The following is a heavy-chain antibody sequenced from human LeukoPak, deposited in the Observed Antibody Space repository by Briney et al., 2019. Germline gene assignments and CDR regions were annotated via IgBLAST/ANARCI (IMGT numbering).Heavy chain of an antibody. V-gene: IGHV3-53*01. D-gene: IGHD3-10*01. CDR1: GFTVNSNY. J-gene: IGHJ4*02. CDR3: ARSRTYGSLDY. Sequence: PGGSLRLSCAASGFTVNSNYMSWVRQAPGKGLEWVSVIYTGGSTYYADSVTGRFTISRDYSKNTLYLQMNSLRAEDTAVYYCARSRTYGSLDYWGQGTLVTVSS. CDR2: IYTGGST.